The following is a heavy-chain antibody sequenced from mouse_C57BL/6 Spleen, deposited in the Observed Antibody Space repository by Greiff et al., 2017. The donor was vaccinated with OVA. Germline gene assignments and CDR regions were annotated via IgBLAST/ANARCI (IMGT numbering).Heavy chain of an antibody. J-gene: IGHJ2*01. CDR3: ARELEGSPYFDY. D-gene: IGHD4-1*01. Sequence: EVQLQQSGGGLVQPGGSLSLSCAASGFTFTDYYMSWVRQPPGKALEWLGFIRNKANGYTTEYSASVKGRFTISRDNSQSILYLQMNALRAEDSATYYCARELEGSPYFDYWGQGTTLTVSS. CDR2: IRNKANGYTT. V-gene: IGHV7-3*01. CDR1: GFTFTDYY.